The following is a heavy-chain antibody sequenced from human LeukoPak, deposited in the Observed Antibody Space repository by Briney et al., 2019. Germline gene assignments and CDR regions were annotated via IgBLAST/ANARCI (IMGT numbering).Heavy chain of an antibody. J-gene: IGHJ5*02. V-gene: IGHV4-39*01. CDR1: GDSITTSNYY. CDR3: ARKDYDVLTGYSSWFDP. Sequence: SETLSLTCTVSGDSITTSNYYWGWVRQPPGKGLEWIGNIHYSEYAYYNPSLKSRVTISLDTSKNQFSLKLTSVTAADTAVYYCARKDYDVLTGYSSWFDPWGQGTLVTVSS. D-gene: IGHD3-9*01. CDR2: IHYSEYA.